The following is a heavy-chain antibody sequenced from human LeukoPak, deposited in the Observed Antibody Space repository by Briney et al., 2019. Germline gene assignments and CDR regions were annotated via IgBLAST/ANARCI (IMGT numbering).Heavy chain of an antibody. V-gene: IGHV3-11*04. D-gene: IGHD3-10*01. Sequence: GGSLRLSCAASGFTFSDYYMSWIRQAPGKGLEWVSYISSSGSTIYYADSVKGRFTISRDNAKNSPYLQMNSLRAEDTAVYYCARSIITMVRGDHFDYWGQGTLVTVSS. CDR1: GFTFSDYY. CDR3: ARSIITMVRGDHFDY. CDR2: ISSSGSTI. J-gene: IGHJ4*02.